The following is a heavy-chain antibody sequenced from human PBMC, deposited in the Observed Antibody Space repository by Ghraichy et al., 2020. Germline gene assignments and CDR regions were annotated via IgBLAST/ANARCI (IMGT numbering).Heavy chain of an antibody. D-gene: IGHD1-7*01. CDR3: AKRGVIGTTRGGMDV. CDR1: GFTFSTYA. CDR2: IRDSGGST. V-gene: IGHV3-23*01. J-gene: IGHJ6*02. Sequence: GGSLRLSCESSGFTFSTYAMSWVRQAPGKGLEWVSTIRDSGGSTSYADSVKGRFTISRDNAKNTLYLQMNSLRAEDTAIYYCAKRGVIGTTRGGMDVWGQGTTVTVSS.